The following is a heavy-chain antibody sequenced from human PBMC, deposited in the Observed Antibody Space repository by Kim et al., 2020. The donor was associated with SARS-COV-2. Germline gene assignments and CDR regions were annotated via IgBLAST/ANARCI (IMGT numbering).Heavy chain of an antibody. CDR3: ARGHSSSLNWFDP. Sequence: SETLSLTCAVYGGSFSGYYWSWIRQPPGKGLEWIGEINHSGSTNYNPSLKSRVTISVDTSKNQFSLKLSSVTAADTAVYYCARGHSSSLNWFDPWGQGTLVTVSS. CDR2: INHSGST. J-gene: IGHJ5*02. D-gene: IGHD6-13*01. V-gene: IGHV4-34*01. CDR1: GGSFSGYY.